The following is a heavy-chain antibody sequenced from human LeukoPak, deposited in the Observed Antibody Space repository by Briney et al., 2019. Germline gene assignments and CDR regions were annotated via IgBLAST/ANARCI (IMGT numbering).Heavy chain of an antibody. Sequence: ASVKVSCKASGYTFTSYAKHWVRQAPGQRLEWMGWINAGNGNTKYSQKFQGRVTITRDTSASTAYMELSSLRSEDTAVCYCARVGDTAMVYDAFDIWGQGTMVTVSS. CDR1: GYTFTSYA. CDR3: ARVGDTAMVYDAFDI. V-gene: IGHV1-3*01. J-gene: IGHJ3*02. CDR2: INAGNGNT. D-gene: IGHD5-18*01.